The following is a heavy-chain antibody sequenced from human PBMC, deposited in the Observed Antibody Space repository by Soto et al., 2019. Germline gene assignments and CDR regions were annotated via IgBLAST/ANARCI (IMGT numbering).Heavy chain of an antibody. CDR3: ARDLWFGESTEINWLDP. D-gene: IGHD3-10*01. CDR2: INSDGSST. CDR1: GFTVSSTNY. Sequence: GGSLRLSCVVSGFTVSSTNYMSWVRQAPGKGLVWVSRINSDGSSTSYADSVKGRFTISRDNAKNTLYLQMNSLRAEDTAVYYCARDLWFGESTEINWLDPWGQGTLVTVSS. J-gene: IGHJ5*02. V-gene: IGHV3-74*01.